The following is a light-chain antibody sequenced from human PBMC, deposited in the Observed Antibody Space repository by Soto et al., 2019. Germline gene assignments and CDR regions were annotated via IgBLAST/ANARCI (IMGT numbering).Light chain of an antibody. Sequence: DIQMTQSPSTLAASLGDRVTITCRASQSISSWLAWYQQKPGKAPKLLIYKASSLESGVPSRLSGSESGTEFTLTISSLQPDDFATYYCQQYHSYWTFGQGTKVDNK. CDR2: KAS. J-gene: IGKJ1*01. CDR3: QQYHSYWT. CDR1: QSISSW. V-gene: IGKV1-5*03.